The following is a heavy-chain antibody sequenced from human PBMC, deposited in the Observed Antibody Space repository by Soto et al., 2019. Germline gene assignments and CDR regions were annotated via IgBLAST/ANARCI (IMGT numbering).Heavy chain of an antibody. CDR1: GGSLSSGAYY. V-gene: IGHV4-31*03. Sequence: QVQLQESGPGLVKPSQTLSLTCTVSGGSLSSGAYYWSWIRQHPGKGLEWIGYIYYSGSTYYNPSLESRVTRAVDTSTKQFSLKVSSVPAADTAVYYCARANYFESSGPFDYWGPGTLVTVSS. D-gene: IGHD3-22*01. J-gene: IGHJ4*02. CDR3: ARANYFESSGPFDY. CDR2: IYYSGST.